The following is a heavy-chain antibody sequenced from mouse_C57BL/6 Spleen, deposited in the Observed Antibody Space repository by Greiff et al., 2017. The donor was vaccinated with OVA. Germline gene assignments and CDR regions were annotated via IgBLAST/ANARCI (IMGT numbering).Heavy chain of an antibody. CDR3: AREDPGTFAY. J-gene: IGHJ3*01. CDR1: GFTFSSYG. CDR2: ISSGGSYT. D-gene: IGHD4-1*01. V-gene: IGHV5-6*02. Sequence: EVKLEESGGDLVKPGGSLKLSCAASGFTFSSYGMSWVRQTPDKRLEWVATISSGGSYTYYPDSVKGRFTISRDNAKNTLYLQMSSLKSEDTAMYYCAREDPGTFAYWGQGTLVTVSA.